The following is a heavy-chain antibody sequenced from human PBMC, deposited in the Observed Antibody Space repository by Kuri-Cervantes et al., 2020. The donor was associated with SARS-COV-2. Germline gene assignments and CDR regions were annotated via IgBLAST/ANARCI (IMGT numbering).Heavy chain of an antibody. D-gene: IGHD4-23*01. V-gene: IGHV3-30*02. CDR1: GFTFSSYG. Sequence: GESLKISCAASGFTFSSYGMHWVRQAPGKGLEWVAFIRYDGSNKYYADSVKGRFTISRDNSKNTPYLQMNSLRAEDTAVYYCARAHYGGYYFDYWGQGTLVTVSS. J-gene: IGHJ4*02. CDR2: IRYDGSNK. CDR3: ARAHYGGYYFDY.